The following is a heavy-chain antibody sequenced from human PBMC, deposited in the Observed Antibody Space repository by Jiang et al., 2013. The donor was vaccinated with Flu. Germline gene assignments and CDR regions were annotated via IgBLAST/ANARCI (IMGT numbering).Heavy chain of an antibody. D-gene: IGHD6-13*01. V-gene: IGHV1-46*01. J-gene: IGHJ3*02. Sequence: SVKISCKASGYTFTAYYMHWVRQAPGHGLEWMGVINPSDGSTTYAQKLQGRVTMTRDTSTSTVYMELSSLRSDDTAVYYCARSVAAAVVDDAFDIWGQGDNGHRLF. CDR1: GYTFTAYY. CDR3: ARSVAAAVVDDAFDI. CDR2: INPSDGST.